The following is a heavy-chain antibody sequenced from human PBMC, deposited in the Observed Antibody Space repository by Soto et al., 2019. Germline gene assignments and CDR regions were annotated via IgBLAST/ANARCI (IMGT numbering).Heavy chain of an antibody. V-gene: IGHV1-69*13. D-gene: IGHD3-10*01. J-gene: IGHJ6*02. CDR1: GGTFSSYP. CDR3: ARGGGRQPSGYYGMDV. Sequence: SSVKVSCKAPGGTFSSYPISWVRQAPGQGLEWMGGIIHMFGTPKYAQKFQGRITITADESASTVRLELTSLTSEDTALYSCARGGGRQPSGYYGMDVWGQGTTVTVSS. CDR2: IIHMFGTP.